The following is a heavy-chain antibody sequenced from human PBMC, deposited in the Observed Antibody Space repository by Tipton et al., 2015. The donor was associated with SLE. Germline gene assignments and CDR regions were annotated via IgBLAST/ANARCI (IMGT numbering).Heavy chain of an antibody. J-gene: IGHJ3*02. D-gene: IGHD4-23*01. CDR3: ARASMTMVVTGLDAFDI. CDR1: GFTFSSYS. V-gene: IGHV3-21*03. CDR2: ISSSSSYI. Sequence: GSLRLSCAASGFTFSSYSMNWVRQAPGKGLEWVSSISSSSSYIYYADSVKGRSTISRDNAKNSLYLQMNSLRAEDTAVYYCARASMTMVVTGLDAFDIWGQGTMVTVSS.